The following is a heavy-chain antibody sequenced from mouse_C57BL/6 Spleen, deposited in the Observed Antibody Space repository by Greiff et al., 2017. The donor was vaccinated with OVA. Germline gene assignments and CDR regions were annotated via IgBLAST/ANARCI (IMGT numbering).Heavy chain of an antibody. D-gene: IGHD1-1*01. CDR3: ARVATVDFDY. CDR1: GYTFTSYW. CDR2: IHPNRGST. V-gene: IGHV1-64*01. J-gene: IGHJ2*01. Sequence: VQLQQPGAELVKPGASVKLSCKASGYTFTSYWMHWVTQRPGQGLEWIGMIHPNRGSTNYNEKFKSKATLTVDKSSSTAYMQLSSLTSEDSAVYYCARVATVDFDYWGQGTTLTVSS.